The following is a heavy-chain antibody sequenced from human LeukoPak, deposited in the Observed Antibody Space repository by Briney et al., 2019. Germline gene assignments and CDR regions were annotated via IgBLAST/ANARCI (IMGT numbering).Heavy chain of an antibody. CDR1: GITFSNYA. CDR2: ISGSGGST. V-gene: IGHV3-23*01. CDR3: AKDLRSSF. Sequence: PGGSLRLSCEASGITFSNYAMTWVRKAPGKGLEWVPAISGSGGSTYYADSVKGRFTISRDNPKNTLYLQMNSLRAEDTAIYYCAKDLRSSFWGQGTLVTVSS. J-gene: IGHJ4*02.